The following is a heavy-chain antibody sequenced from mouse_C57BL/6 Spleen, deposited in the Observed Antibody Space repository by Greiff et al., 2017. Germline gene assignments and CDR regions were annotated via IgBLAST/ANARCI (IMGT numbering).Heavy chain of an antibody. CDR1: GFTFSSYA. D-gene: IGHD1-1*01. V-gene: IGHV5-4*01. CDR2: ISDGGSYT. CDR3: ARERGYYGSSLDFDY. Sequence: EVKVVESGGGLVKPGGSLKLSCAASGFTFSSYAMSWVRQTPEKRLEWVATISDGGSYTYYPDNGKGRFTISRDTAKTNLSLQMSHLKSEDTAMYYCARERGYYGSSLDFDYWRQGTTLTVSS. J-gene: IGHJ2*01.